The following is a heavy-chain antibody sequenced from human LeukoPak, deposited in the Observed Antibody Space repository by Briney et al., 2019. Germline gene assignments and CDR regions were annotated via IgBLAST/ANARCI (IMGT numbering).Heavy chain of an antibody. CDR3: ARCNVLLWFGEPRVDAFDI. CDR2: IIPIFDTA. V-gene: IGHV1-69*05. D-gene: IGHD3-10*01. CDR1: GGTFSSYA. J-gene: IGHJ3*02. Sequence: VASVKVSCKASGGTFSSYAISWVRQAPGQGLEWMGGIIPIFDTANYAQKFQGRVTITTDESTSTAYMELSSLRSEDTAVYYCARCNVLLWFGEPRVDAFDIWGQGTMVTVSS.